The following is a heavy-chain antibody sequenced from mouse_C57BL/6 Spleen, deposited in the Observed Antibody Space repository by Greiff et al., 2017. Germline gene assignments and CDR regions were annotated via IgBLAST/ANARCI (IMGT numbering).Heavy chain of an antibody. D-gene: IGHD1-1*01. CDR1: GFTFSSYG. CDR3: ARQNYYGPFAY. V-gene: IGHV5-6*01. J-gene: IGHJ3*01. Sequence: EVQVVESGGDLVKPVGSLKLSCAASGFTFSSYGMSLVRQTPDKRLEWVATISSGGSYTYYPDSVKGRFTISRDNAKNTLYLQMSSLKSEDTAMYYCARQNYYGPFAYWAQGALVTVSA. CDR2: ISSGGSYT.